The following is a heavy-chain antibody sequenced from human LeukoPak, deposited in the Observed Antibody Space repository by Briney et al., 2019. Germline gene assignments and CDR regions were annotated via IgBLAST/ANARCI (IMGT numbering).Heavy chain of an antibody. Sequence: GGSLRLSCAASGFTFSSYSMNWVRQAPGKGLEWVSSISSSSSYIYYADSVKGRFTISRDNAENSLYLQMNSLRAEDTAVYYCARGYEYQRIQLWPHYFDYWGQGTLVTVSS. D-gene: IGHD5-18*01. J-gene: IGHJ4*02. V-gene: IGHV3-21*01. CDR3: ARGYEYQRIQLWPHYFDY. CDR1: GFTFSSYS. CDR2: ISSSSSYI.